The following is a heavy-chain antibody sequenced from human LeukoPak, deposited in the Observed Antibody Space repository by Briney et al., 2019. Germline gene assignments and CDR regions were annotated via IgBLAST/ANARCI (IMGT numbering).Heavy chain of an antibody. CDR2: IIPIFGTA. D-gene: IGHD6-19*01. J-gene: IGHJ4*02. CDR3: ARDLSGWSGFGY. Sequence: GSSVKVSCKASGGTFSSYAISWVRQAPGQGLEWMGRIIPIFGTANYAQKSQGRVTITTDESTSTAYMELSSLRSEDTAVYYCARDLSGWSGFGYWGQGTLVTVSS. V-gene: IGHV1-69*05. CDR1: GGTFSSYA.